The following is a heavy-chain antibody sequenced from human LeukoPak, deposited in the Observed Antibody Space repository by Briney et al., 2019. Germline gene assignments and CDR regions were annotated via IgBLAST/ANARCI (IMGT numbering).Heavy chain of an antibody. D-gene: IGHD3-22*01. Sequence: PGGSLRLSCAASGFTFSSYAMHWVRQAPGKGLEWVAVISYDGSNKYYADSVKGRFTISRDNSKNTLYLQMNSLRAEDTAVYYCARVYYDSSGSPLFDYWGQGTLVTVSS. CDR1: GFTFSSYA. CDR2: ISYDGSNK. V-gene: IGHV3-30*04. CDR3: ARVYYDSSGSPLFDY. J-gene: IGHJ4*02.